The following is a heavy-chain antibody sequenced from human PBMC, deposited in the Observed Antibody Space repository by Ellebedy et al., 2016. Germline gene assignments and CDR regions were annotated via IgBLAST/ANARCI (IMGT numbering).Heavy chain of an antibody. V-gene: IGHV4-39*07. CDR1: GGSLGSGAYY. D-gene: IGHD6-19*01. J-gene: IGHJ4*02. CDR2: IYHSGTT. CDR3: VRDRRAVSGPAFEY. Sequence: SETLSPTXTVPGGSLGSGAYYWSWIRQPPAKGLEWIASIYHSGTTWYNPSLTSRVAISIDASKNQFSLNLSSVTAADTAVYYCVRDRRAVSGPAFEYWGQGILVTVSS.